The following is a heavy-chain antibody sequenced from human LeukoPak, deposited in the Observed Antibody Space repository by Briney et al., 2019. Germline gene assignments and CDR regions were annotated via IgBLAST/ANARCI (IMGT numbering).Heavy chain of an antibody. CDR2: VYYTGIA. Sequence: SETLSLTCNVFGGSISEYYWSWIRQPPGKGLEWIGYVYYTGIATYKPSLKSRVSISVDTSKNQFSLKLSSVTAADTAVYYCARDNSTIAVFDYWGRGTLVTVSS. D-gene: IGHD6-19*01. CDR3: ARDNSTIAVFDY. J-gene: IGHJ4*02. V-gene: IGHV4-59*12. CDR1: GGSISEYY.